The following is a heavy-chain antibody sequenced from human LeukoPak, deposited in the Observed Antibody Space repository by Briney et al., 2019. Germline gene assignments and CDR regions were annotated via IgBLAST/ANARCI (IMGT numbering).Heavy chain of an antibody. CDR2: ISRNGGST. V-gene: IGHV3-64D*09. CDR3: VKDLRSDFMGVLSRYLSY. CDR1: GFTFSSFA. Sequence: GGSLRLSCSASGFTFSSFAMHWVRQAPGKGLEYVAAISRNGGSTYYADSVKGRFTISRDNSKNTLYLQTSSLRAEDTAVYLCVKDLRSDFMGVLSRYLSYWGQGTLVTVSS. D-gene: IGHD2/OR15-2a*01. J-gene: IGHJ4*02.